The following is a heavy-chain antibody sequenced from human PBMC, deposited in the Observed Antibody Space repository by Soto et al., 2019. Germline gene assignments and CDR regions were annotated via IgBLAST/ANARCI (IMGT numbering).Heavy chain of an antibody. CDR1: GFTFSSYE. CDR2: ISSSGSTI. Sequence: GGSLRLSCAASGFTFSSYEMNWVRQAPGKGLEWVSYISSSGSTIYYADSVKGRFTISRDNAKNSLYLQMNSLRAEDTAVYYCARGRYYYGSGSYYNGFMDVWCKGTTVTVSS. V-gene: IGHV3-48*03. D-gene: IGHD3-10*01. J-gene: IGHJ6*03. CDR3: ARGRYYYGSGSYYNGFMDV.